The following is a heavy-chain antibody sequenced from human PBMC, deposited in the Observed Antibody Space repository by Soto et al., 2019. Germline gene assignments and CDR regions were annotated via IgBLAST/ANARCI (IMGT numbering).Heavy chain of an antibody. J-gene: IGHJ6*02. CDR2: ISGSGGNT. D-gene: IGHD2-15*01. Sequence: GGSLRLSCAASGFTFTIYSMSWVRQAPGKGLEWVSGISGSGGNTYYADSVKGRFTISRDNSKKTLYLQMNSLRAEDTAVYYCAKNWDCSGGTCYSYYSYDADVWGQGTTVNVSS. CDR3: AKNWDCSGGTCYSYYSYDADV. CDR1: GFTFTIYS. V-gene: IGHV3-23*01.